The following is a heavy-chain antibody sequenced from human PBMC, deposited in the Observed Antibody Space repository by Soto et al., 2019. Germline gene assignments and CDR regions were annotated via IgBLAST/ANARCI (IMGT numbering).Heavy chain of an antibody. V-gene: IGHV4-59*08. Sequence: QVQLQESGPGLVKPSETLSLTCTVSGGSISSYYWSWIRQPPGKGLGWMGYIYYSGSTNYNPSLKSRVTISVDTSKNQFSLKLSSVTAADTAVYYCASSYYDFWSGYLVDAFDIWGQGTMVTVSS. CDR1: GGSISSYY. J-gene: IGHJ3*02. CDR2: IYYSGST. D-gene: IGHD3-3*01. CDR3: ASSYYDFWSGYLVDAFDI.